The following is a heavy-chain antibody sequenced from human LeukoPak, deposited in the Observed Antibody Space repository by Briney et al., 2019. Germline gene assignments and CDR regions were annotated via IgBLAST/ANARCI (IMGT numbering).Heavy chain of an antibody. CDR3: ARLLDYGGNSVAFDI. CDR2: IYYSKNT. CDR1: GGSISSSNAY. D-gene: IGHD4-23*01. V-gene: IGHV4-39*01. Sequence: SETLSLTCTVSGGSISSSNAYWGWIRQPPGKGLEWIGSIYYSKNTYYNPSLKSRVTISADTSKNQFSLTLGSVTAADTAVYYCARLLDYGGNSVAFDIWGQGTMVTVSS. J-gene: IGHJ3*02.